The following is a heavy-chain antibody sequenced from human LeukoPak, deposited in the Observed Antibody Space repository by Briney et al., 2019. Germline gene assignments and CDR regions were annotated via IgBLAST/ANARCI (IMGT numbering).Heavy chain of an antibody. CDR1: GFTVSSNS. CDR3: AKGRRYNILTGYYVSEVDP. V-gene: IGHV3-48*01. CDR2: ISSSSSTI. J-gene: IGHJ5*02. Sequence: GGSLRLSCTVSGFTVSSNSWSWVRQAPGKGLEWVSYISSSSSTIYYADSVKGRFTISRDNAKNTLYLQMNSLRAEDTAVYYCAKGRRYNILTGYYVSEVDPWGQGTLVTVSS. D-gene: IGHD3-9*01.